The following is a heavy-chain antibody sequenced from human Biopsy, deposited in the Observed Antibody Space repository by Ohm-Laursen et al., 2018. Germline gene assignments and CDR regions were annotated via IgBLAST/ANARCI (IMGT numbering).Heavy chain of an antibody. CDR1: GGAISTDGYY. V-gene: IGHV4-31*03. J-gene: IGHJ6*02. CDR2: IYHSGLT. Sequence: TLSLTCTVSGGAISTDGYYWSWIRQHPGKGLEWIAYIYHSGLTFSNPSLGSRITISVNTSANRFSLSLTSVTAGDTAVYYCVRVEGEQLINSGMDVWGQGTTVTVSS. CDR3: VRVEGEQLINSGMDV. D-gene: IGHD1-1*01.